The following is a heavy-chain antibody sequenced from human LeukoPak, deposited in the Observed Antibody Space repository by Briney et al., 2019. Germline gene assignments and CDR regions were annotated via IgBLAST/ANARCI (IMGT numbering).Heavy chain of an antibody. Sequence: PGGSLRLSCAASGFTFSSYGMHWVRQAPGKGLEWVAFIRYDGSNKYYADSVEGRFTISRDNSKNTLYLQMNSLRVEDTAVYYCARDRLLLMDTSMSYSYGMDVWGQGTTVTVSS. V-gene: IGHV3-30*02. CDR2: IRYDGSNK. D-gene: IGHD3-10*01. J-gene: IGHJ6*02. CDR3: ARDRLLLMDTSMSYSYGMDV. CDR1: GFTFSSYG.